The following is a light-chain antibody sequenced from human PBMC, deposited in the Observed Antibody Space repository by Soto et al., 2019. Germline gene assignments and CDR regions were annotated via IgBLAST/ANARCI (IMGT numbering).Light chain of an antibody. CDR2: DAS. Sequence: EIVLTQSPATLSLSPGERATLSCRASQSVSTYLAWYQQNRGQAPRLLIYDASNRAAGTPARFSGSGSGTDFTLTIGSLEPEDFAVYYCQQRSNWPPRYTFGQGTKLEIK. CDR3: QQRSNWPPRYT. CDR1: QSVSTY. J-gene: IGKJ2*01. V-gene: IGKV3-11*01.